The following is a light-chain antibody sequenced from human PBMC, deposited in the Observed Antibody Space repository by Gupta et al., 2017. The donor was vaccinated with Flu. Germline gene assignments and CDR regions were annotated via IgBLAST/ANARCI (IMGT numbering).Light chain of an antibody. CDR3: MQALQAYPT. Sequence: DFVLTQSPLSLPVTPGEPASISCRPSGSLLHSDGNNYLDGYLLKPGQSPQLLIYLGSNRASGVPHRSSARGSGTDVSLFISTVEAEDVGINYCMQALQAYPTFGQRTQLEIK. CDR2: LGS. J-gene: IGKJ5*01. V-gene: IGKV2-28*01. CDR1: GSLLHSDGNNY.